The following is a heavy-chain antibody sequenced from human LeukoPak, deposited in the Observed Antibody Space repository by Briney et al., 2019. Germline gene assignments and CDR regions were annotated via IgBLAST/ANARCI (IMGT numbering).Heavy chain of an antibody. V-gene: IGHV3-21*06. CDR2: ISSSSYM. CDR3: SFQRGMDV. D-gene: IGHD2/OR15-2a*01. CDR1: GFTFSSYT. Sequence: TGGSLRLSCAGSGFTFSSYTMNWVRQAPGKGLEWVSSISSSSYMYYADSVKGRFTISRGNAKNSFYLQMNSLRAEDTAVYYCSFQRGMDVWGQGTTVTVSS. J-gene: IGHJ6*02.